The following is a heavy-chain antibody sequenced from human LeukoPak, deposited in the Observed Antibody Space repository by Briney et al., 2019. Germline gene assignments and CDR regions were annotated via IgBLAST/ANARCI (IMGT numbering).Heavy chain of an antibody. V-gene: IGHV3-7*01. Sequence: GGSLRLSCAASGFSFSTHWMSWARLAPGKGPEWVANIKYDGSEKYYVDSVKGRFTISRDNAKNSLYLHMNSLRAEDTAVYYCASGFLDDFWSGHFWGQGTLVTVSS. J-gene: IGHJ4*02. CDR2: IKYDGSEK. D-gene: IGHD3-3*01. CDR3: ASGFLDDFWSGHF. CDR1: GFSFSTHW.